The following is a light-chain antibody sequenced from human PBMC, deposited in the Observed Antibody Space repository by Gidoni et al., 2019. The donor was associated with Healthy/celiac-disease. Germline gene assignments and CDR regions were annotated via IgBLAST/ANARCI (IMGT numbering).Light chain of an antibody. Sequence: QSVLTQPPSASGTPGPRVTISCSGSSSNTGSNYVYWYQQPPRTAPKLLIYRNNQRPSGVPDRFSGSKSGTSASLAISGLRSEDEADYYCAAWDDSLSGRVFGGGTKLTVL. CDR3: AAWDDSLSGRV. CDR1: SSNTGSNY. J-gene: IGLJ3*02. V-gene: IGLV1-47*01. CDR2: RNN.